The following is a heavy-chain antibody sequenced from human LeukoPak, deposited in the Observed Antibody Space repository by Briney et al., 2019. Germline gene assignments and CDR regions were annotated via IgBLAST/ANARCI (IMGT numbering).Heavy chain of an antibody. J-gene: IGHJ6*03. Sequence: PGGSLRLSCAASGFTFSNYNMNWVRQAPGKAMEWVSSITSSGTYFFYADSVKGRFTISRDNAKNSLYLQMDSLGPEDTAVYYCARAYSETYGLGYYYMDVWGKGTTVTISS. CDR3: ARAYSETYGLGYYYMDV. V-gene: IGHV3-21*01. CDR2: ITSSGTYF. D-gene: IGHD1-26*01. CDR1: GFTFSNYN.